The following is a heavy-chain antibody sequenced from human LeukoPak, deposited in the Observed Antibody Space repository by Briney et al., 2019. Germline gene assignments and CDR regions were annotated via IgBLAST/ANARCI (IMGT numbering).Heavy chain of an antibody. Sequence: PSETLSLTCTVSGGSISSYYWGWIRQPPGKGLEWIGSIYYSGSTYYNPSLKSRVTISVDTSKNQFSLKLSSVTAADTAVYYCARRKYYYGSGSYYIDWGQGTLVTVSS. D-gene: IGHD3-10*01. V-gene: IGHV4-39*01. CDR2: IYYSGST. CDR1: GGSISSYY. CDR3: ARRKYYYGSGSYYID. J-gene: IGHJ4*02.